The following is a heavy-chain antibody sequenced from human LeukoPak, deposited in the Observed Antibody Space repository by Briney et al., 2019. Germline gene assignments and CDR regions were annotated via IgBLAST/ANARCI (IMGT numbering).Heavy chain of an antibody. CDR1: GGSFSGYY. Sequence: SETLSLTCAVYGGSFSGYYWSWIRQPPGKGLEWIGEITDSGNTNYNASLKSRVTISVDTSKNQFSLKLSSVTAADTAVYYCARRLAFDIWGQGTMVTVSS. V-gene: IGHV4-34*01. J-gene: IGHJ3*02. CDR2: ITDSGNT. CDR3: ARRLAFDI.